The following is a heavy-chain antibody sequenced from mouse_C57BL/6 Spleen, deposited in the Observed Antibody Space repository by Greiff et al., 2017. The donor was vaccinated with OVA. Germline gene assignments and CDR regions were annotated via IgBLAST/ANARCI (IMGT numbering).Heavy chain of an antibody. CDR1: GYAFTNYL. V-gene: IGHV1-54*01. D-gene: IGHD2-2*01. CDR2: INPGSGGT. J-gene: IGHJ4*01. CDR3: ARGGGNDGAMEY. Sequence: VQLQQSGAELVRPGTSVKVSCKASGYAFTNYLIEWVKQRPGQGLEWIGVINPGSGGTNYNEKFKGKATLTADKSSSTAYMQLSSLTSVDSAVYFCARGGGNDGAMEYWGQGTPVTVSS.